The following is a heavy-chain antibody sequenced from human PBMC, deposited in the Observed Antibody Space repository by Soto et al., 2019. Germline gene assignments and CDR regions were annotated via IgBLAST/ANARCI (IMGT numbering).Heavy chain of an antibody. CDR1: GVSIGSHDW. Sequence: QVQLQESGPGLVKPSGTLSLTCAVSGVSIGSHDWWTWVRQPPGKGLEWIGESHQSVNTNYNSSPESRVTISLDKSKNHFSLQLSSVTVADTAVYYCATRDTGRVYWGQGTLVTVSS. CDR3: ATRDTGRVY. CDR2: SHQSVNT. J-gene: IGHJ4*02. V-gene: IGHV4-4*02. D-gene: IGHD5-18*01.